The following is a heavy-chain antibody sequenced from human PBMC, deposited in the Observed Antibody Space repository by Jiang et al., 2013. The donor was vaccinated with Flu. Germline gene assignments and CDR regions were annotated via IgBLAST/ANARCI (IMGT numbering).Heavy chain of an antibody. CDR2: INRDGSSR. Sequence: VQLVESGGGLVQPGGSLRLSCAASGFTFSDYWIHWVRQAPGQGLVWVSRINRDGSSRSYADSVKGRFTISRDSAKNTLYLQMNSLRAEGTAVYYCVSVAAFGYWGQGTLVTVSS. CDR3: VSVAAFGY. CDR1: GFTFSDYW. J-gene: IGHJ4*02. D-gene: IGHD6-19*01. V-gene: IGHV3-74*01.